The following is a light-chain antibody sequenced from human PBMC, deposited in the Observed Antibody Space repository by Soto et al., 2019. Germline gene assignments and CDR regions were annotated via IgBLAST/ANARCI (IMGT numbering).Light chain of an antibody. CDR1: SGHSSYA. CDR3: QTWGTGTDWV. V-gene: IGLV4-69*01. J-gene: IGLJ3*02. CDR2: LNSDGSH. Sequence: QSVLTQSPSASASLGASVKLTCTLSSGHSSYAIAWHQQQPEKGPRYLMKLNSDGSHSKGDGIPDRFSGSSSGAERYLTISSLQSEDEADYYCQTWGTGTDWVFGGGTKVTVL.